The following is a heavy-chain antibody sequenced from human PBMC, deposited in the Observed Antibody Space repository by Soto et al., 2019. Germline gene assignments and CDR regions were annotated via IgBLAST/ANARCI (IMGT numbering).Heavy chain of an antibody. D-gene: IGHD5-18*01. CDR3: ARGDSYGYYLYYYYGMDV. V-gene: IGHV3-30-3*01. J-gene: IGHJ6*02. Sequence: PGGSLRLSCAASGFSFSNYWMTWVRQAPGKGLEWVAVISYDGSNKYYADSVKGRFTISRDNSKNTLYLQMNSLRAEDTAVYYCARGDSYGYYLYYYYGMDVWGQGTTVTVSS. CDR1: GFSFSNYW. CDR2: ISYDGSNK.